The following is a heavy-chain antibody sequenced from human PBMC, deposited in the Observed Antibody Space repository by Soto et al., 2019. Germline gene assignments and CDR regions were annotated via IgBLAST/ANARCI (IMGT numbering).Heavy chain of an antibody. J-gene: IGHJ4*02. D-gene: IGHD5-18*01. V-gene: IGHV3-74*01. CDR2: VNPAGSAS. CDR1: GFTFSNYW. Sequence: EVQLVESGGGLVQPGGSLRLSCVGSGFTFSNYWMHWVRQVPGKGPVWVSRVNPAGSASSYADFVKGRFTVSRVNAKNTLYLKMNSLSADDTAVYYCATGGYSYGWGYWGQGTLVTVSS. CDR3: ATGGYSYGWGY.